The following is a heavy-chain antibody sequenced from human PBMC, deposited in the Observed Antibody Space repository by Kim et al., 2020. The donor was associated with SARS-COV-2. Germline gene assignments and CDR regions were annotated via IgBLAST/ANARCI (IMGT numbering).Heavy chain of an antibody. J-gene: IGHJ4*02. Sequence: YYANSVKGRFTISRDNSKNTLYLQMNSLRAEDTAVYYCAKSTGVVGYFDYWGQGTLVTVSS. V-gene: IGHV3-33*06. D-gene: IGHD2-15*01. CDR3: AKSTGVVGYFDY.